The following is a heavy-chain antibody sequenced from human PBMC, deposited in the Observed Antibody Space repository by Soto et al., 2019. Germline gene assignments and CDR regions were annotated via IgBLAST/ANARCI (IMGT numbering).Heavy chain of an antibody. J-gene: IGHJ5*01. D-gene: IGHD2-15*01. V-gene: IGHV4-30-4*01. Sequence: SLTCSVSGDSISTVDYFWAWVRQPPGQALEYIGYIYKSATTYYNPSFESRVAISLDTSKSQFSLNVTSLTAADTAVYFCARGRYCLTGRCFPNWLDSWGQGTLVTVSS. CDR3: ARGRYCLTGRCFPNWLDS. CDR2: IYKSATT. CDR1: GDSISTVDYF.